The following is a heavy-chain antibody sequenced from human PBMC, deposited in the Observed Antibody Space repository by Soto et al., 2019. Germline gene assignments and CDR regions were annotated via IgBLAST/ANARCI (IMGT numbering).Heavy chain of an antibody. CDR2: IYHSGST. CDR3: ARDTPFGTYYYDSSGYYPDY. V-gene: IGHV4-38-2*02. J-gene: IGHJ4*02. D-gene: IGHD3-22*01. CDR1: GYSISSGYY. Sequence: PSETLSLTCAVSGYSISSGYYLGWILQPPWKGLEWIGSIYHSGSTYYNPSLKSRVTISVDTSKNQFSLKLSSVTAADTAVYYCARDTPFGTYYYDSSGYYPDYWGQGTMVTVSS.